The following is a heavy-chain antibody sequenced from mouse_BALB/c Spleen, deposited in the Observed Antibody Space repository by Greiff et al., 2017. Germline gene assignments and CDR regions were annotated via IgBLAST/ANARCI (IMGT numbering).Heavy chain of an antibody. CDR1: GYTFTSYW. CDR2: INPSTGYT. J-gene: IGHJ2*01. Sequence: QVQLKQSGAELAKPGASVKMSCKASGYTFTSYWLHWVKQRPGQGLEWIGYINPSTGYTEYNQKFKDKATLTADKSSSTAYMQLSSLTSEDSAVYYCARIYDGYYDYWGQGTTLTVSS. D-gene: IGHD2-3*01. V-gene: IGHV1-7*01. CDR3: ARIYDGYYDY.